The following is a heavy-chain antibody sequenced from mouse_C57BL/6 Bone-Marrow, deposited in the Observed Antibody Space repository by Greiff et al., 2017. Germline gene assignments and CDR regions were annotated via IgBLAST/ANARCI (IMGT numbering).Heavy chain of an antibody. CDR2: IHPNSGST. CDR3: ARGGGSSPHYYARDY. V-gene: IGHV1-64*01. D-gene: IGHD1-1*01. Sequence: QVQLQQPGAELVKPGASVKLSCKASGYTFTSYWMHWVKQRPGQGLEWIGMIHPNSGSTNYNEKFKSKATLTVDKSSSTAYMQLSSLTSEDSAVYYCARGGGSSPHYYARDYWGQGTSVTVSS. J-gene: IGHJ4*01. CDR1: GYTFTSYW.